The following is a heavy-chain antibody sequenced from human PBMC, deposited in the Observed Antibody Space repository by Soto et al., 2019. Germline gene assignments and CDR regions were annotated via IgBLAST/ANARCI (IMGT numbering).Heavy chain of an antibody. CDR1: GGSISNYY. V-gene: IGHV4-59*01. J-gene: IGHJ4*02. CDR3: ARQVSYFDH. CDR2: INYSGST. D-gene: IGHD3-10*01. Sequence: QVQLQESGPGLVKPSETLSLTCTVSGGSISNYYWSWIRQPPGKGLEWIGYINYSGSTKYNPSLKSRLTILVDTSKNQFSLKRRSMTAADTAVYYCARQVSYFDHWGQGTLVTVSS.